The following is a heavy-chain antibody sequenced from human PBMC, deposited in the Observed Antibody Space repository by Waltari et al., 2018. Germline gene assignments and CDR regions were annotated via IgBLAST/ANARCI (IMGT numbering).Heavy chain of an antibody. V-gene: IGHV3-23*01. Sequence: EVQLLESGGGLVQPGGSLRLSCAASGCTFSTYAMTWVREAPGKGLDWVSSINENENHGTKHYADSVKGRFTISRDDSKNTLYLQMNSLRAEDTAVYYCAKQFLDENWGQGTLVTVSS. J-gene: IGHJ4*02. CDR3: AKQFLDEN. CDR1: GCTFSTYA. CDR2: INENENHGTK. D-gene: IGHD3-3*01.